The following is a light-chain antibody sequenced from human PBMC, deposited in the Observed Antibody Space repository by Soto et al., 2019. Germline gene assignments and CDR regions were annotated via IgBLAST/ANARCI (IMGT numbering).Light chain of an antibody. J-gene: IGKJ1*01. V-gene: IGKV3D-11*01. CDR3: HQRQSWPRT. CDR2: HTS. CDR1: QVVGGS. Sequence: TVLTQSAFALSLSPVGGATLSCKASQVVGGSLAWYQQRPGQAPRLLVYHTSNRATGIPDRFSASGTGTDFTLTISDVQPEDFAVYYCHQRQSWPRTFGQGTKVDIK.